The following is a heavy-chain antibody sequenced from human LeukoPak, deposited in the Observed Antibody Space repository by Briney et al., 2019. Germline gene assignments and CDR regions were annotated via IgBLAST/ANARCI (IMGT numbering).Heavy chain of an antibody. J-gene: IGHJ3*02. CDR2: ISSSSSYI. D-gene: IGHD7-27*01. CDR3: ARAPTELGDAFDI. Sequence: GGSLRLSCAASGFTFSSYSMNWVRQAPGKGLECVSSISSSSSYIYYADSVKGRLTIPRDNAKHSLYMKMNSLRAEDTAVYYCARAPTELGDAFDIWGQGTMVTVSS. CDR1: GFTFSSYS. V-gene: IGHV3-21*01.